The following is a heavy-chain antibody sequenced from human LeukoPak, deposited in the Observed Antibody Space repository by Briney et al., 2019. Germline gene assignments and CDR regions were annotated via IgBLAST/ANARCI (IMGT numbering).Heavy chain of an antibody. Sequence: PGRSLRLSCAASGFNFNTYGMHWVRQAPGKGLQWVAFISYDGTSKYYPDSVKGRFTISRDNSKNTLYLQMNSLRAEDTAVYYCAKDVVVVPTAVATDYWGQGTLVTVSS. CDR2: ISYDGTSK. V-gene: IGHV3-30*18. D-gene: IGHD2-2*01. CDR1: GFNFNTYG. CDR3: AKDVVVVPTAVATDY. J-gene: IGHJ4*02.